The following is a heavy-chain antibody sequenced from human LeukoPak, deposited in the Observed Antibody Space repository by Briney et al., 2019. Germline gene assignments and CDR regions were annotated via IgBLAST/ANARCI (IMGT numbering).Heavy chain of an antibody. CDR2: IYSDGRRT. J-gene: IGHJ4*02. CDR3: AKSGYNRFDY. CDR1: GFTFSSYW. D-gene: IGHD5-24*01. Sequence: GGSLRLSCAASGFTFSSYWMHWVRQAPGKGLVWVSRIYSDGRRTDYADSVKGRFTISRDNSKNTLYLQMNSLRAEDTAVYYCAKSGYNRFDYWGQGTLVTVSS. V-gene: IGHV3-74*01.